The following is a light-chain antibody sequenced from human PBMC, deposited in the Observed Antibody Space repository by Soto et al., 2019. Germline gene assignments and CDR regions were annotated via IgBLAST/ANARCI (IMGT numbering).Light chain of an antibody. CDR2: GAS. J-gene: IGKJ1*01. CDR1: QSVSSN. Sequence: EIVSTQSPATLSVSPGERATLSCRASQSVSSNLAWYQQKPGQSPRLLIYGASTRATGIPDRFSGSGSGTDFTLTISSMQSEEFAVYYCQQYNNWPRTFGEGTKVDNK. CDR3: QQYNNWPRT. V-gene: IGKV3D-15*01.